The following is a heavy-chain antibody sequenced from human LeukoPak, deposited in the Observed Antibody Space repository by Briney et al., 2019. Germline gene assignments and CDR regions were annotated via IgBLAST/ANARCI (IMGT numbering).Heavy chain of an antibody. V-gene: IGHV3-23*01. CDR3: AKDLGYCSGGSCYPQDY. J-gene: IGHJ4*02. CDR1: GFTFSSYA. D-gene: IGHD2-15*01. Sequence: GGSLRLSCAASGFTFSSYAMGWVRQAPGKGLEWVSAISGSGGSTYYADSVKGRFTISRDNSKNTLYLQMNSLRAEDTAVYYCAKDLGYCSGGSCYPQDYWGQGTLVTVSS. CDR2: ISGSGGST.